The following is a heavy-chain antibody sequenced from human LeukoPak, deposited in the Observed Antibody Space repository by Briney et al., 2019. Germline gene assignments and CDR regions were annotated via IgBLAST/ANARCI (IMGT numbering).Heavy chain of an antibody. CDR1: GFTFSSYG. V-gene: IGHV3-30*18. CDR3: AKVGRSDAFDF. CDR2: ISYDGSNT. Sequence: PGRSLRLPCAASGFTFSSYGFHWIRQAPGKGLEWVALISYDGSNTNYADSVKGRFTISRDNSKNTLYLQMNSLRAEDTAVYYCAKVGRSDAFDFWGQGTMVTISS. J-gene: IGHJ3*01.